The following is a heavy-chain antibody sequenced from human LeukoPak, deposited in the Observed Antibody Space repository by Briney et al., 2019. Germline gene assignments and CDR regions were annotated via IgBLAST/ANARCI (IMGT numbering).Heavy chain of an antibody. CDR1: GGSISSGGYY. CDR3: ARAANYYDSSGYYGNFDY. Sequence: SETLTLTCTVSGGSISSGGYYWSWIRQHPGKGLEWIAYIYYSGSTYYNPSLKSRVTISVDTSKNQFSLKLSSVTAADTAVYYCARAANYYDSSGYYGNFDYWGQGTLVTVSS. V-gene: IGHV4-31*03. D-gene: IGHD3-22*01. CDR2: IYYSGST. J-gene: IGHJ4*02.